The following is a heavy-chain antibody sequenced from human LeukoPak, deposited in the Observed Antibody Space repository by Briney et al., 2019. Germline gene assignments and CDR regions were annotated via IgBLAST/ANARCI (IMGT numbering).Heavy chain of an antibody. J-gene: IGHJ6*02. CDR1: GGSFSGHY. D-gene: IGHD3-10*02. Sequence: SETLSLTCAVYGGSFSGHYWSWIRQPPGKGLEWIGEINHSGSTNYNPSLKSRVTISVDTSKNQFSLKLSSVTAADTAVYYCARYRVFNYYYYGMDVWGQGTTVTVSS. CDR3: ARYRVFNYYYYGMDV. V-gene: IGHV4-34*01. CDR2: INHSGST.